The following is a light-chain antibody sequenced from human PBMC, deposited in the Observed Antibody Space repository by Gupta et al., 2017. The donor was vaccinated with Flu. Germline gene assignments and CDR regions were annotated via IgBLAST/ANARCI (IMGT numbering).Light chain of an antibody. V-gene: IGKV3-20*01. J-gene: IGKJ1*01. CDR2: GAT. CDR1: QGVSSRY. Sequence: NLSLVPGGRGTLSCRGKQGVSSRYLAWYQQKPCQAPKLLIYGATNRATGNPNKFRGRGFGTSLPLTIHKLGPENFAVYYCQQYGSSPRTFGQGTKVEIK. CDR3: QQYGSSPRT.